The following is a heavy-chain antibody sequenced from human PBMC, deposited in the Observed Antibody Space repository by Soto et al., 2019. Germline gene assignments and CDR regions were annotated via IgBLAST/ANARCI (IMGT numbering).Heavy chain of an antibody. CDR2: MNPNSGNT. J-gene: IGHJ6*02. V-gene: IGHV1-8*01. Sequence: GASVKVSCKASGYTFTSYDINWVRQATGQGLEWMGWMNPNSGNTGCAQKFQGRVTMTRNTSISTAYMELSSLRSEDTAVYYCARLDFWSGSDWGMDVWGQGTTVTVSS. D-gene: IGHD3-3*01. CDR1: GYTFTSYD. CDR3: ARLDFWSGSDWGMDV.